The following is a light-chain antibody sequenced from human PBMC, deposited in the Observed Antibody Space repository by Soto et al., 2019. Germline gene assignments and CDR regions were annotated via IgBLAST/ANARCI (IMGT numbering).Light chain of an antibody. V-gene: IGKV3-11*01. CDR1: QSVTRY. J-gene: IGKJ4*01. CDR3: QPRSNWPLV. Sequence: IVVTHWPATMSVSKEEKGTVSGMACQSVTRYVAWYQHKPCQAPRLLVYDASARAACVPARFSGSGSGTHFTFSISILESEDFAIYYCQPRSNWPLVFGGGTKVDIK. CDR2: DAS.